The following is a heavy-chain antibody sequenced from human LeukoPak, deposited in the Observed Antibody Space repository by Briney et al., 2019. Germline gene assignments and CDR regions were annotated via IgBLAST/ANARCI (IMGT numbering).Heavy chain of an antibody. CDR2: VYSGGST. Sequence: GGSLRLSCAASGFTVSSNYMSWVRQAPVKGLEWVSVVYSGGSTYYADSVKGRFTISRDNSKNTLYLQMNSLRAEDTAVYYCAKDSGYKWNQYYFDYWGQGTLVTVSS. V-gene: IGHV3-53*01. J-gene: IGHJ4*02. D-gene: IGHD1-20*01. CDR3: AKDSGYKWNQYYFDY. CDR1: GFTVSSNY.